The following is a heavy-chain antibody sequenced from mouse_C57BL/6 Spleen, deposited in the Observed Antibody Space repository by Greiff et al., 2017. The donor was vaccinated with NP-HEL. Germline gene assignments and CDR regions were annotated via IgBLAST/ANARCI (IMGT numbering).Heavy chain of an antibody. CDR3: ARGSYYAMDY. CDR2: IYPSDSET. V-gene: IGHV1-61*01. Sequence: QVQLQQPGAELVRPGSSVKLSCKASGYTFTSYWMDWVKQRPGQGLEWIGNIYPSDSETHYNQKFKDKATLTVDKSSSTAYVQLSSLTSEDSAVYYCARGSYYAMDYWGQGTSVTVSS. J-gene: IGHJ4*01. CDR1: GYTFTSYW.